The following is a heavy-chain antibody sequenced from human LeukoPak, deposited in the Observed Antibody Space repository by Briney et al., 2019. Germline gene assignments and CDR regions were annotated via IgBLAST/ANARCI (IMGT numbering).Heavy chain of an antibody. CDR3: ARLEKKSYYYMDV. CDR2: FYSSGST. CDR1: GFTVSSNY. D-gene: IGHD1-1*01. V-gene: IGHV3-53*01. J-gene: IGHJ6*03. Sequence: GGSLRLSCAVSGFTVSSNYMGWVRQAPGKGLEWVSVFYSSGSTYYADSVKGRFTISRDNSENTLFLQMNTLRAEDTAVYYCARLEKKSYYYMDVWGKGTTVTVSS.